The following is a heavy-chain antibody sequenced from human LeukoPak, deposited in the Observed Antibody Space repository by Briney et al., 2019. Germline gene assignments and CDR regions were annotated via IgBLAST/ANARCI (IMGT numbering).Heavy chain of an antibody. Sequence: GGSLRLSCAASGFTFSSYSMSWVRQAPGKGLEWVSSISSSSSYIYYAASVKGRFTISRDNAKNSLYLQMNSLRAEDTAVYYCARGERGLYCSSTSCYPVLGGQGTLVTVSS. CDR2: ISSSSSYI. V-gene: IGHV3-21*01. CDR1: GFTFSSYS. J-gene: IGHJ4*02. CDR3: ARGERGLYCSSTSCYPVL. D-gene: IGHD2-2*01.